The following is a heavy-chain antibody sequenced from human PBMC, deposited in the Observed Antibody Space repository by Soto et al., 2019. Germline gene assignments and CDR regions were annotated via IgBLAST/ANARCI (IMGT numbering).Heavy chain of an antibody. CDR2: ISYEGSNK. CDR1: GFTFSSYA. CDR3: ARDQAAAGPPEAMDV. J-gene: IGHJ6*02. Sequence: QVQLVESGGGGVQPGGSLRLSCAASGFTFSSYAMHWVRQAPGKGLEWVAVISYEGSNKYYADSVKGRFTISRDNSKNTLYLQMNSLRAEDTAVYYCARDQAAAGPPEAMDVWGQGTTVTVSS. V-gene: IGHV3-30-3*01. D-gene: IGHD6-13*01.